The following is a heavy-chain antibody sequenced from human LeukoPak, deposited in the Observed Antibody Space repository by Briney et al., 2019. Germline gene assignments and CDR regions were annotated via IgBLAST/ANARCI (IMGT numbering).Heavy chain of an antibody. J-gene: IGHJ6*02. V-gene: IGHV3-48*03. D-gene: IGHD2/OR15-2a*01. CDR2: ISSSGSTI. Sequence: GGSLSLSCTASGFTFSSYEMNWVRQAPGKGLEWVSYISSSGSTIYYADSVKGRFTISRDNAKNSLYLQMNSLRAEDTAVYYCAKNNGDYGMDVWGQGTTVTVSS. CDR1: GFTFSSYE. CDR3: AKNNGDYGMDV.